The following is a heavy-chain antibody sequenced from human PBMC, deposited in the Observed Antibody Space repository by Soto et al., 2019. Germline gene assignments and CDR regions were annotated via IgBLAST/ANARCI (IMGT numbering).Heavy chain of an antibody. V-gene: IGHV1-46*01. Sequence: GASVKVSCKASGYTFTSYYMHWVRQAPGQGLEWMGIINPSGGSTSYAQKFQGRVTMTRDTSTSTVYMELSSLRSEDTAVYYCARLADTAMVTRDVYFDYWGQGTLVTVSS. CDR1: GYTFTSYY. CDR3: ARLADTAMVTRDVYFDY. CDR2: INPSGGST. J-gene: IGHJ4*02. D-gene: IGHD5-18*01.